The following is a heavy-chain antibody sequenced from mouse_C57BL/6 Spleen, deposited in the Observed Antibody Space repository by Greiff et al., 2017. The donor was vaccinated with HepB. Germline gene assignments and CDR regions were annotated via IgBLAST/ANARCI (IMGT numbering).Heavy chain of an antibody. J-gene: IGHJ4*01. CDR2: INPYNGDT. CDR1: GYSFTGYF. D-gene: IGHD2-1*01. CDR3: ARDGNYVGYYAMDY. Sequence: EVQLQQSGPELVKPGDSVKISCKASGYSFTGYFMNWVMQSHGKSLEWIGRINPYNGDTFYNQKFKGKATLTVDKSSSTAHMELRSLTSEDSAVYYCARDGNYVGYYAMDYWGQGTSVTVSS. V-gene: IGHV1-20*01.